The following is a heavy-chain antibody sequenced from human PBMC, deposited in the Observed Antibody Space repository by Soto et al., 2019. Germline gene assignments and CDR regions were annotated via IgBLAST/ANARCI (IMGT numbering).Heavy chain of an antibody. V-gene: IGHV1-46*03. D-gene: IGHD2-2*03. Sequence: ASVKVSCKASGYTFTCYYMHWVRQAPGQGLEWMGIINPSGGSTSYAQKFQGRVTMTRDTSTSTVYMELSSLRSEDTAVYYCARVDIVVVPAAMGVYWGQGTLVTVSS. J-gene: IGHJ4*02. CDR3: ARVDIVVVPAAMGVY. CDR1: GYTFTCYY. CDR2: INPSGGST.